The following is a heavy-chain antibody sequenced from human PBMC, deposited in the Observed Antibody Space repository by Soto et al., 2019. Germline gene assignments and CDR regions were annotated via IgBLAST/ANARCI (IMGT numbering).Heavy chain of an antibody. D-gene: IGHD2-15*01. CDR1: GYTFTSYY. J-gene: IGHJ4*02. Sequence: GASVKVSCKASGYTFTSYYMHWVRQAPGQGLEWMGIINPSGGSTSYAQKFQGRVTMTRDTSTSTVYMELSSLRSEDTAVYYCARGPQVVAAVVPFDYWGQGTLVTAPQ. CDR2: INPSGGST. CDR3: ARGPQVVAAVVPFDY. V-gene: IGHV1-46*03.